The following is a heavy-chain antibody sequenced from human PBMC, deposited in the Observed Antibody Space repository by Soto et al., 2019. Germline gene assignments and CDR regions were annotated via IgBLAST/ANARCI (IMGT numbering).Heavy chain of an antibody. J-gene: IGHJ4*02. CDR1: GGSISSYY. Sequence: SETLSLTCAVSGGSISSYYWSWIRQPPGKGLEWIGYIYYSGSTNYNPSLKSRVTISVDTSKNQFSLKLSSVTAADTAVYYCARKDTAMAGTFDYWGQGTLVTVSS. CDR3: ARKDTAMAGTFDY. D-gene: IGHD5-18*01. CDR2: IYYSGST. V-gene: IGHV4-59*12.